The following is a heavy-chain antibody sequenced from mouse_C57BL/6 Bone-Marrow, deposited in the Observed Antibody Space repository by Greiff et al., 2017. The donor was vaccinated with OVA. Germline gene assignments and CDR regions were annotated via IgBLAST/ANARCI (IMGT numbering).Heavy chain of an antibody. CDR3: AFITTVVAPFDY. Sequence: EVMLVESVAELVRPGASVKLSCTASGFNIKNTYMHWVKQRPEQGLEWIGRIDPANGNTKYAPKFQGKATITADTSSNTAYLQLSSLTSEDTAIYYCAFITTVVAPFDYWGQGTTLTVSS. CDR1: GFNIKNTY. CDR2: IDPANGNT. V-gene: IGHV14-3*01. D-gene: IGHD1-1*01. J-gene: IGHJ2*01.